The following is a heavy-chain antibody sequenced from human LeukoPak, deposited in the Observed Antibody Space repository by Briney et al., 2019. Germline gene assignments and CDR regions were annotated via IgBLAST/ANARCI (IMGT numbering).Heavy chain of an antibody. D-gene: IGHD2-2*01. Sequence: SETLSLTCSVSAGSISSSSWWSWVRQSPVKGLEWIGEIYLYGTTNYNPSLKSRVTMSVDRSKNQFFLKLSSVTAADTAVYYCARERVETVVPAAIDYFDYWGQGTLVTVSS. J-gene: IGHJ4*02. CDR3: ARERVETVVPAAIDYFDY. CDR1: AGSISSSSW. CDR2: IYLYGTT. V-gene: IGHV4-4*02.